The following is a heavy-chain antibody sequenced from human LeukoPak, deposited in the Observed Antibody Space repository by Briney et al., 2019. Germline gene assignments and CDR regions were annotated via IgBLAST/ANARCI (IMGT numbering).Heavy chain of an antibody. CDR1: GFTFDDYG. V-gene: IGHV3-20*04. D-gene: IGHD2-21*02. CDR2: INWNGGST. CDR3: ARPVVTAHLNDAFDI. J-gene: IGHJ3*02. Sequence: PGGSLRLSCAASGFTFDDYGMSWVRQAPGKGLEWVSGINWNGGSTGYADSVKGRFTISRDNAKNSLYLQMNSLRAEDTAVYYCARPVVTAHLNDAFDIWGQGTMVTVSS.